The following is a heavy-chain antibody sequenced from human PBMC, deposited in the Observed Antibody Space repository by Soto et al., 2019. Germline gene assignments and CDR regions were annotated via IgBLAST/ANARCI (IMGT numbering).Heavy chain of an antibody. J-gene: IGHJ4*02. CDR3: ARNKDSGHGRPLDF. D-gene: IGHD5-12*01. CDR2: LWSDGINN. Sequence: QVQLVESGGGVVQPGKSLRLSCAVSGFTFSTYDMHWVRQAPGKGLEWVAVLWSDGINNDYSDSVKGRFTISRDSSRNTMFLQMNSLRVEDTAVYFCARNKDSGHGRPLDFWGQGTLVTVSS. V-gene: IGHV3-33*01. CDR1: GFTFSTYD.